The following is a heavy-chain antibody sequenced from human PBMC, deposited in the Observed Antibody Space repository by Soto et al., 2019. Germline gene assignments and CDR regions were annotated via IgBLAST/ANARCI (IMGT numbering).Heavy chain of an antibody. CDR2: ISYDGSNK. D-gene: IGHD6-13*01. CDR3: AKEHRGTSWYPGY. J-gene: IGHJ4*02. V-gene: IGHV3-30*18. CDR1: GFTFSTHG. Sequence: QVQLVESGGGVVQPGTSLRLSCAASGFTFSTHGMHWVRQAPGKGLEWVALISYDGSNKYYADFVKGRFTISRDNSKNTLYLQMNSLRAEDTAVYYCAKEHRGTSWYPGYWGQGTLFTVSS.